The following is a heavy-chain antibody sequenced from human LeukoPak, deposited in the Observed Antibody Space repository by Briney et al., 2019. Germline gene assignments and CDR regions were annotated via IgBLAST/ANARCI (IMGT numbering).Heavy chain of an antibody. V-gene: IGHV3-23*01. CDR1: GFTFSSFA. J-gene: IGHJ3*02. CDR3: VRAGWLLPQDIFDI. Sequence: GGSLRLSCAASGFTFSSFAMNWVHQAPGKGLEWVSAITGSGDSTFYGDSVKGRFTISRDNSKNTLYLQMNSLRVADTAVYYCVRAGWLLPQDIFDIWGQGTMVTVSS. D-gene: IGHD3-22*01. CDR2: ITGSGDST.